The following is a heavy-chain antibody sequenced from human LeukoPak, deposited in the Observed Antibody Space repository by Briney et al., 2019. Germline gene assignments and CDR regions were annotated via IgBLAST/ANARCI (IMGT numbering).Heavy chain of an antibody. CDR2: INPNSGGT. Sequence: ASVKVSCKASGYTFTGYYMHWVRQAPGQGLEWMGWINPNSGGTNYAQKFQGRVTMTRDTSISTAYMELSRLRSDDTAVYYCARARIVGASRSGAFDIWGQGTMVTVSS. CDR1: GYTFTGYY. CDR3: ARARIVGASRSGAFDI. D-gene: IGHD1-26*01. J-gene: IGHJ3*02. V-gene: IGHV1-2*02.